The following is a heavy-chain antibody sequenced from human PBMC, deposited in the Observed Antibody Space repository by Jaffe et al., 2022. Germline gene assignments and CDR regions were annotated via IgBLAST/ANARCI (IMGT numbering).Heavy chain of an antibody. D-gene: IGHD3-10*01. Sequence: EVQLGQSGAEVKKPGESLKISCKGSGYSWARNWIGWVRQMPGKGLEWMAMIYPGPSNIKYSPSFQGHVTISADKSINTTYLQWSSLKASDTAMYYCVKPGGPGSPDIWGQGTMVTVSS. J-gene: IGHJ3*02. V-gene: IGHV5-51*03. CDR2: IYPGPSNI. CDR3: VKPGGPGSPDI. CDR1: GYSWARNW.